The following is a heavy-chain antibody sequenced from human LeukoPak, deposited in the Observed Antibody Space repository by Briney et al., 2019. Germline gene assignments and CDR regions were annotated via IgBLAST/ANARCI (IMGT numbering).Heavy chain of an antibody. CDR3: ARRGIAVSAHPDY. V-gene: IGHV5-51*01. CDR1: GYSFTSYW. CDR2: IYPGDSDT. J-gene: IGHJ4*02. D-gene: IGHD6-19*01. Sequence: GESLKISCKGCGYSFTSYWIGWVRQMPGKGLEWMGIIYPGDSDTRYSPSFQGQVTISADKSISTAYLQWSSLKASDTAMYYCARRGIAVSAHPDYWGQGTLVTVSS.